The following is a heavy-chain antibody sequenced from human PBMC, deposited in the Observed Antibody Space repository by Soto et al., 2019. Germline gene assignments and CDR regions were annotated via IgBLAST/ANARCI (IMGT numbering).Heavy chain of an antibody. J-gene: IGHJ4*02. V-gene: IGHV3-48*02. D-gene: IGHD2-15*01. CDR3: VRGVVVVVGSTAENFDH. Sequence: PGGSLRLSCVTSGFTFTKYSMNWVRQAPGKGLEWVSYISYSGGTKCYADSLKGRYAISRDDAKNSVYLQMNSLRDEDTAFYYCVRGVVVVVGSTAENFDHWGQGTLVTVSS. CDR2: ISYSGGTK. CDR1: GFTFTKYS.